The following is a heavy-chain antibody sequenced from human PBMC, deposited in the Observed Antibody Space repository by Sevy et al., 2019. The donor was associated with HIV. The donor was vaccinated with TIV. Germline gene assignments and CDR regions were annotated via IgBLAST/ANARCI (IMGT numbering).Heavy chain of an antibody. J-gene: IGHJ4*02. Sequence: GGSLRLSCAASGFTFSSYGMHWVRQAPGKGLEWVAFIRYDGSNKYYADSVKGRFTISRDNSKNTLYLQMNSLRAEDTAVYYCAKDGDRFLVDRLWDYWGQGTLVTVSS. V-gene: IGHV3-30*02. D-gene: IGHD3-3*01. CDR1: GFTFSSYG. CDR2: IRYDGSNK. CDR3: AKDGDRFLVDRLWDY.